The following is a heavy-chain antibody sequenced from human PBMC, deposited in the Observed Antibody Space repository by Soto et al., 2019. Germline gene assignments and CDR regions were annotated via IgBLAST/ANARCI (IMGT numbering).Heavy chain of an antibody. Sequence: SETLSLTCGVSGGSISSGGYSWTWIRQPPGKGLEWIGYIYHGGSTYYSPSLKSRVTISLDRSKNQFSLELRSVTAADTAVYYFARGGAGSGYYLFDYWGQGTLVTVSS. D-gene: IGHD3-22*01. J-gene: IGHJ4*02. CDR2: IYHGGST. CDR1: GGSISSGGYS. V-gene: IGHV4-30-2*01. CDR3: ARGGAGSGYYLFDY.